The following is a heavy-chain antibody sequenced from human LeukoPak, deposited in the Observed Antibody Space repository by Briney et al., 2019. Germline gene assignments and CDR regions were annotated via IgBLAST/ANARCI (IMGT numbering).Heavy chain of an antibody. CDR2: MNPNSGNT. D-gene: IGHD6-6*01. Sequence: GASVKVSCKASGYTFTSYDINWVRQATGQGLEWMGWMNPNSGNTGYAQKFQGRVTMTRDMSTSTVYMELSSLRSEDTAVYYCARERLTIAARRGWYFDYWGQGTLVTVSS. J-gene: IGHJ4*02. V-gene: IGHV1-8*01. CDR3: ARERLTIAARRGWYFDY. CDR1: GYTFTSYD.